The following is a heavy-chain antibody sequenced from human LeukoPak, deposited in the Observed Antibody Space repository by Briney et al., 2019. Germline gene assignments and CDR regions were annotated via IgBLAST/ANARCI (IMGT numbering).Heavy chain of an antibody. CDR3: ARGPLAAGFDY. V-gene: IGHV4-34*01. CDR2: INHSGST. D-gene: IGHD6-13*01. J-gene: IGHJ4*02. Sequence: SETLSLTCAVYGGSFSGYYWSWIRQPPGKGLEWIGEINHSGSTNYNPSLKSRVTISVDTSKNQFSLKLSSVTAADTAVYYCARGPLAAGFDYWGQGTLVTVSS. CDR1: GGSFSGYY.